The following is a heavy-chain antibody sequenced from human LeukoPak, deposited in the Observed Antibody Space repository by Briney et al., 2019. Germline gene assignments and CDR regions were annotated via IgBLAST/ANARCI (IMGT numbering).Heavy chain of an antibody. CDR1: GFTFSTYI. Sequence: GGSLRLSCAASGFTFSTYIMNWVRQTPGKGLEWVPSIGTSTSYIYYADSVKGRFTISRDNAKNSLYLEMNSLRAEDTAVYYCAKVVRSAVVATYDYWGQGTLVTVSS. CDR2: IGTSTSYI. J-gene: IGHJ4*02. D-gene: IGHD2-15*01. V-gene: IGHV3-21*01. CDR3: AKVVRSAVVATYDY.